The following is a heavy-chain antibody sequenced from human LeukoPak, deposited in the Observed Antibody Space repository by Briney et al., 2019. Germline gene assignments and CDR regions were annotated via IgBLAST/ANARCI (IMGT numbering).Heavy chain of an antibody. J-gene: IGHJ3*02. V-gene: IGHV3-23*01. CDR3: ANRRLGRGAFDI. D-gene: IGHD7-27*01. CDR1: GFTFSSYD. Sequence: GGSLRLSCPASGFTFSSYDMSCIRQAPGKGLEWVSEISGSDESTKYVDSVKGRFTISRDNSKNTLYLLLNSLRVDDTAVYYCANRRLGRGAFDIWGQGTMVTVSS. CDR2: ISGSDEST.